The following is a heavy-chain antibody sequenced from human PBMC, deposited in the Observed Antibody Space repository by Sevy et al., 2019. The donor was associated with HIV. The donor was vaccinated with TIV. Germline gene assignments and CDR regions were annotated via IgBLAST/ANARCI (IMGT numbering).Heavy chain of an antibody. V-gene: IGHV1-24*01. CDR2: FDPEDGET. CDR3: ATDGSGSAAAVADYDYCYGMDV. J-gene: IGHJ6*02. CDR1: GYTLTELS. D-gene: IGHD6-19*01. Sequence: ASVKVSCKVSGYTLTELSMHWVRQAPGKGLEWMGGFDPEDGETIYAQKFQGRVTMTEDTSTDTAYMELSSLRSEDTAVDYCATDGSGSAAAVADYDYCYGMDVWGQGTTVTVSS.